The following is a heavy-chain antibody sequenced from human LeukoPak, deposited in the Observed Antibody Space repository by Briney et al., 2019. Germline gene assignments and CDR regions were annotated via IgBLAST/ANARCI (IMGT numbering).Heavy chain of an antibody. D-gene: IGHD4-17*01. CDR2: IIPILGIA. V-gene: IGHV1-69*04. CDR1: GGTFSSYA. J-gene: IGHJ4*02. Sequence: SVKVSFKASGGTFSSYAISWVRQAPGQGLEWMGRIIPILGIANYAQKSQGRVTITADKSTSTAYMELSSLRSEDTAVYYCARRGVYGDYFDYWGQGTLVTVSS. CDR3: ARRGVYGDYFDY.